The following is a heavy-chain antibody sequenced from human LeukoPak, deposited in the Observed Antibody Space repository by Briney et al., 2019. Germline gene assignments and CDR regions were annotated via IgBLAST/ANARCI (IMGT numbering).Heavy chain of an antibody. V-gene: IGHV1-18*01. J-gene: IGHJ4*02. CDR1: GYILTSYG. D-gene: IGHD1-26*01. CDR3: ARDLGEGARRDLDY. CDR2: INTDTGDT. Sequence: ASVKVSCKASGYILTSYGLTWVRQAPGQGLEWMGRINTDTGDTEYAQRFQGRVVMTIDTSTSTAYMDLRSLTSDDTAVYYCARDLGEGARRDLDYSGQGTLVTVSS.